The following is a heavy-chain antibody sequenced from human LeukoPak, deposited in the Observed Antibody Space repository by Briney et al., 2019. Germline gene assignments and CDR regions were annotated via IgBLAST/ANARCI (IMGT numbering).Heavy chain of an antibody. CDR3: ARGAYGSGIRAYYYYYMDV. D-gene: IGHD3-10*01. V-gene: IGHV4-59*01. J-gene: IGHJ6*03. Sequence: SETLSLTCTVSGGSINSYYWSWIRQPPGEGLEWIGYIYYSGSTNYNPSLKSRVTISVDTSKNQFSLNLSSVTAADTAVYYCARGAYGSGIRAYYYYYMDVWGKGTTVTVSS. CDR1: GGSINSYY. CDR2: IYYSGST.